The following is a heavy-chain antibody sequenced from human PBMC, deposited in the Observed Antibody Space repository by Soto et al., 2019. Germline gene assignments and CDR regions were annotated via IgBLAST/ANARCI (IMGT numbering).Heavy chain of an antibody. V-gene: IGHV3-11*06. CDR2: SSSHYT. D-gene: IGHD1-1*01. Sequence: PGGSLRLSCAASGFTFSDFYISWVRQAPGKGPEWISYSSSHYTKYADSVQGRFTVSRDNAKNSLYLQMNSLRHDDTAFYYCAREQQTGMVLGWFDTWGQGTLVTVSS. J-gene: IGHJ5*02. CDR1: GFTFSDFY. CDR3: AREQQTGMVLGWFDT.